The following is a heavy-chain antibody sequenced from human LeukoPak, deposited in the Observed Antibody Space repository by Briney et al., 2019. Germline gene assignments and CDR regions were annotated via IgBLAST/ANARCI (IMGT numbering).Heavy chain of an antibody. Sequence: GGSLRLSCAASGFTFSSYGMHWVRQAPGKGLEWVAVIWYDGSNKYYADSVKGRFTISRDNSKNTLYLQMNSLRAEDTAVYYCARDPYYYGMDVWGQGTTVTVSS. CDR1: GFTFSSYG. CDR3: ARDPYYYGMDV. J-gene: IGHJ6*02. V-gene: IGHV3-33*01. CDR2: IWYDGSNK.